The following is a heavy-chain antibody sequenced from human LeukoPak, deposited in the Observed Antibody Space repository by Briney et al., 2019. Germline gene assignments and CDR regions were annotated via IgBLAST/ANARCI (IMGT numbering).Heavy chain of an antibody. V-gene: IGHV5-51*01. J-gene: IGHJ5*02. D-gene: IGHD6-13*01. CDR3: ARQYSRGLVREGYWFDP. CDR2: IYPGDSDT. Sequence: GESLKIPCKGSGYSFTSYWIGWVRQMPGKGLEWMGIIYPGDSDTRYSPSFQGQVTISADKSISTAYLQWSSLKASDTAMYYCARQYSRGLVREGYWFDPWGQGTLVTVSS. CDR1: GYSFTSYW.